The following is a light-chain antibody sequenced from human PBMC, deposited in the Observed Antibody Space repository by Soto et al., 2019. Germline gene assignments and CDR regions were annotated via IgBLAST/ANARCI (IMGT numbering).Light chain of an antibody. CDR1: QSISSS. J-gene: IGKJ1*01. CDR2: AAS. CDR3: QQYNTYPWT. Sequence: DIQMTQSPSTLSASVGDRVTITCRASQSISSSLAWYQQKPGKAPKLLIYAASSLESGVPSRFSGSGSGTEFTLTISSLQPDDFATYYCQQYNTYPWTFGQGTKVDIK. V-gene: IGKV1-5*01.